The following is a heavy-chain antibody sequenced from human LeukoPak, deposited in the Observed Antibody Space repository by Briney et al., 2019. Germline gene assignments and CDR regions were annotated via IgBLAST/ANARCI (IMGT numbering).Heavy chain of an antibody. V-gene: IGHV3-7*01. CDR1: GFTFSSYW. D-gene: IGHD4-17*01. CDR2: IKEDGSQI. CDR3: ARDLYGDYGLS. J-gene: IGHJ4*02. Sequence: SGGSLRLSCAASGFTFSSYWMTWVRQAPGKRLEWVANIKEDGSQIRQVDSLKGRFTISRDNAKNSLYLQMNSLRAEDTAEYYCARDLYGDYGLSWGQGTLVTVSS.